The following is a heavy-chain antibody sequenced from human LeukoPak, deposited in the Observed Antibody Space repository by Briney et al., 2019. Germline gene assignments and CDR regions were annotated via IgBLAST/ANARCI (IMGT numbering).Heavy chain of an antibody. J-gene: IGHJ6*04. CDR3: ARDRGCSGGSCYSNYYYYGMDV. CDR1: GFTFSSYG. Sequence: GGSLRLSCAASGFTFSSYGMHWVRQAPGKGLEWVAVIWYDGSNKYYADSVKGRFTISRDNSKNTLYLQMNSLRAEDTAVYYCARDRGCSGGSCYSNYYYYGMDVWGKETTVTVSS. CDR2: IWYDGSNK. V-gene: IGHV3-33*01. D-gene: IGHD2-15*01.